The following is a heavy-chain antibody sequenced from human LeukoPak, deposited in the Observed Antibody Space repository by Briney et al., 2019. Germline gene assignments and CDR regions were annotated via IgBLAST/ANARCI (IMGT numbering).Heavy chain of an antibody. CDR1: GFTFSSYA. Sequence: GGSLRLSCAASGFTFSSYAMSWVRQAPGKGLEWVSAISGSGGSTYYADSVKGRFTISRDNSKNTLYLQMNSLRAEDTAVYYCATSVYYYYYMDVWGKGTTVTVSS. CDR3: ATSVYYYYYMDV. V-gene: IGHV3-23*01. J-gene: IGHJ6*03. CDR2: ISGSGGST. D-gene: IGHD5/OR15-5a*01.